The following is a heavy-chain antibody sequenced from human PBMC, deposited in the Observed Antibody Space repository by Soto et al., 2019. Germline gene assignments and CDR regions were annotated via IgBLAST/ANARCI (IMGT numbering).Heavy chain of an antibody. Sequence: ASVKVSCKVSGYTLTELSMHWVRQAPGKGLEWMGGFDPEDGETIYAQKFQGRVTMTEDTSTDTAYMELSSLRSEDTAVYYCATLKESGILTGYYLAYFDYWGQGTLVTVSS. CDR2: FDPEDGET. CDR1: GYTLTELS. V-gene: IGHV1-24*01. CDR3: ATLKESGILTGYYLAYFDY. J-gene: IGHJ4*02. D-gene: IGHD3-9*01.